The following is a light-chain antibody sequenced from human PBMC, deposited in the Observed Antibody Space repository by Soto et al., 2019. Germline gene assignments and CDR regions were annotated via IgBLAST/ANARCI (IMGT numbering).Light chain of an antibody. V-gene: IGKV3-20*01. CDR1: QSVSFSY. J-gene: IGKJ4*01. CDR2: GAS. CDR3: QQYGSSPLT. Sequence: EIVLTQSPGTLSLSPGDGATLSCRASQSVSFSYLAWYQQKPGQAPRLLIYGASSRATGIPDRFSGSESGTDFTLTISRLEPEDFAFYYCQQYGSSPLTFGGGTQVEI.